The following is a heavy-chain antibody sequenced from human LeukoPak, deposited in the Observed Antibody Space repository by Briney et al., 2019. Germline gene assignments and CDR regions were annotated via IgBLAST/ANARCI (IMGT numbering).Heavy chain of an antibody. V-gene: IGHV1-2*02. Sequence: ASVKLSYKASGYTFTGYYIHWVRQAPGQGLEWMGWIDPNTGDTKYTQKFQGRVSMTRDTSSSTAYMELSRLTSDDTALYYCARDRSLTEKYSGRYFHDYWGQGTLVTVSS. CDR1: GYTFTGYY. J-gene: IGHJ4*02. CDR3: ARDRSLTEKYSGRYFHDY. D-gene: IGHD1-26*01. CDR2: IDPNTGDT.